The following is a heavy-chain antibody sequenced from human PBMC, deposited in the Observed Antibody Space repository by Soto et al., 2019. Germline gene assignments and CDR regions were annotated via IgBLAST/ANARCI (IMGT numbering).Heavy chain of an antibody. J-gene: IGHJ4*02. CDR1: GYTFTGYY. D-gene: IGHD2-15*01. V-gene: IGHV1-2*04. CDR3: ATSRDATSGGLDY. Sequence: QVQLVQSGAEVKKPGASVKVSCKASGYTFTGYYMHWVRQAPGQGLEWMGWINPNSGGTNYAQKFQGWVTVTRDTSITTAYMELSRLRSDDTAVYYCATSRDATSGGLDYWGQGTLVTVSS. CDR2: INPNSGGT.